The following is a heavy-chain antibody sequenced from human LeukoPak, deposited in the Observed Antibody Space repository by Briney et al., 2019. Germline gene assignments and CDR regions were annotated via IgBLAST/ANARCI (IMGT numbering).Heavy chain of an antibody. Sequence: GGSLRLSCAASGFTFDDYGMSWVRQAPGKGLEWVSGINWNGGSTGYADSVKGRFAISRDNAKNSLYLQMNSLRAEDTALYYCARDMYDYDSSGPIDYWGQGTLVTVSS. CDR1: GFTFDDYG. J-gene: IGHJ4*02. CDR2: INWNGGST. D-gene: IGHD3-22*01. CDR3: ARDMYDYDSSGPIDY. V-gene: IGHV3-20*04.